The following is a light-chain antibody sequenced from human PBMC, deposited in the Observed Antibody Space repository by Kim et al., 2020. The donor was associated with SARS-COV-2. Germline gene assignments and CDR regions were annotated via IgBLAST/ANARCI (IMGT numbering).Light chain of an antibody. Sequence: DIQMTHSPSSLSASVGDRVTITCQASQHISIYLNWYQQKPGKAPKLLIYDASNLETGVPSRFSGSGSGTDFTFTISSLQPEDIATYYCQQYDNLRVTFGQGTRLEIK. CDR2: DAS. CDR1: QHISIY. J-gene: IGKJ5*01. CDR3: QQYDNLRVT. V-gene: IGKV1-33*01.